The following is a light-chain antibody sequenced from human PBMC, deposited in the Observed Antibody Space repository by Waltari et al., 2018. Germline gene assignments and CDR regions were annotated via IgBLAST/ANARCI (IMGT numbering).Light chain of an antibody. J-gene: IGKJ3*01. Sequence: SPSSLSASVGDRVTITCRASQGISSYLNWYQQKPGKAPKLLIYYANSLASGVPSRFSGSGSGTEFTLTISSLQPEDFATYYCQQGNSYPVTFGPGTKLDIE. CDR1: QGISSY. CDR3: QQGNSYPVT. CDR2: YAN. V-gene: IGKV1-13*02.